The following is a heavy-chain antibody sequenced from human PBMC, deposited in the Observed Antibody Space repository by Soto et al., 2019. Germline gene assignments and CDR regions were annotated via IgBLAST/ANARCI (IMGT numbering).Heavy chain of an antibody. CDR1: GFSLSTSGVG. D-gene: IGHD5-18*01. CDR3: AHSLYVDTAMGGEFDP. J-gene: IGHJ5*02. CDR2: IYWDDDK. Sequence: QITLKESGPTLVKPTQTLTLTCTFSGFSLSTSGVGVGWIRQPPGKALEWLALIYWDDDKRYSPSLKSRLTITKDTSKNQVVLTMTNMDPVDTATYYCAHSLYVDTAMGGEFDPWGHGTLVTVSS. V-gene: IGHV2-5*02.